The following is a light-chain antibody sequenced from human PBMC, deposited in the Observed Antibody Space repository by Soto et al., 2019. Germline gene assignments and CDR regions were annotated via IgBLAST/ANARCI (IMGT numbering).Light chain of an antibody. CDR2: GAS. CDR1: QTVSSTY. J-gene: IGKJ1*01. CDR3: QQFDGSPRT. Sequence: VLTQSPGTLSVSPWERATLSCRASQTVSSTYLAWYQQKPGQAPRLLIYGASSRATGIPDRFSGSGSGTDFTLTISRLEPEDFAVYYCQQFDGSPRTFGQGTKVDIK. V-gene: IGKV3-20*01.